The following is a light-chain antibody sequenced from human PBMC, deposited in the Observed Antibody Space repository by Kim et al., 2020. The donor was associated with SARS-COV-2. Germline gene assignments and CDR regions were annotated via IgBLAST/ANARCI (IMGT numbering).Light chain of an antibody. J-gene: IGLJ3*02. Sequence: QSVLTQPRSASGTPGQMVTISCSGSSSNIGSNTVNWYQQLPGTAPKLLIYSNNQRPSGVPDRFSGSKSGTSASLAISGLQSEDEADYYCAAWDDSLNAWVFGGGTQLTVL. CDR1: SSNIGSNT. CDR3: AAWDDSLNAWV. CDR2: SNN. V-gene: IGLV1-44*01.